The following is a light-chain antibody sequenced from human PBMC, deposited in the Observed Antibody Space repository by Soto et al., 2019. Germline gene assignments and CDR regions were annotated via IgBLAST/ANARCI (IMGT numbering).Light chain of an antibody. CDR1: SSDVGAYNY. CDR2: DVS. Sequence: QSVVTQPRSVSGSPGQSVTISCTGTSSDVGAYNYVSWYQQHPGKAPKLMTYDVSKRPSGVPDRFSGSKSGNTASLTISGLQAEDEADYYCCSYADNYSYVFGIGTKVTVL. J-gene: IGLJ1*01. V-gene: IGLV2-11*01. CDR3: CSYADNYSYV.